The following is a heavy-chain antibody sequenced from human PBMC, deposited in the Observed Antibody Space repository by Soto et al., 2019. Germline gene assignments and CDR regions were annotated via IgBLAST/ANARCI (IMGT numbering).Heavy chain of an antibody. Sequence: GGSLRLSCAASGFTVSSNYMSWVRQAPGKGLEWVSVIYSGGSTYYADSVKGRFTISRDNSKNTLYLQMNSLRAEDTAVYYCARERAVAAGYYRWGQGTLVTVSS. CDR2: IYSGGST. CDR1: GFTVSSNY. J-gene: IGHJ5*02. V-gene: IGHV3-66*01. D-gene: IGHD6-13*01. CDR3: ARERAVAAGYYR.